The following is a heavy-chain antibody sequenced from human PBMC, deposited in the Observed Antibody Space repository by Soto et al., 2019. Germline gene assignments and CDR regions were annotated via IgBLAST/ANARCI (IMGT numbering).Heavy chain of an antibody. CDR2: INHGGST. J-gene: IGHJ3*01. V-gene: IGHV4-34*02. Sequence: LQQWSAGLLKHSETLSLTCGVYAGSFSGFYWTWIRQPPGQGLEWIGEINHGGSTNQNPSLKSRVTMSLDTSKNQFSRKLSSVTAADTAVYFCASGDTVTGKNVYDFWGQGTMVTVSS. CDR1: AGSFSGFY. CDR3: ASGDTVTGKNVYDF. D-gene: IGHD2-21*02.